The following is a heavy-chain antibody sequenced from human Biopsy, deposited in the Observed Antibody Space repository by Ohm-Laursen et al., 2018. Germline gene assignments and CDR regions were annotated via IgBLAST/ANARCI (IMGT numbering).Heavy chain of an antibody. D-gene: IGHD1-26*01. J-gene: IGHJ3*02. CDR2: ISGSGDTA. V-gene: IGHV3-23*01. CDR1: GFTFASHA. CDR3: ARPNLREWELHNAFDI. Sequence: SLRLSCSASGFTFASHAMRWVRQAPGKGLEWVSLISGSGDTAYYPDSVKGRFTISRDNSKNTLYLQMNSLRAEDTAVYYCARPNLREWELHNAFDIWGQGTMATVSS.